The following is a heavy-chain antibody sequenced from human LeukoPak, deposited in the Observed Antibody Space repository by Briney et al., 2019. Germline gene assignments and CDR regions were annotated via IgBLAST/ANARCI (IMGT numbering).Heavy chain of an antibody. D-gene: IGHD5-12*01. CDR2: IYYSGST. J-gene: IGHJ6*02. Sequence: PSETLSLTCTVSGGSVSSGSYYWSRIRQPPGKGLEWIGYIYYSGSTNYNPSLKSRVTISVDTSKNQFSLKLSSVTAADTAVYYCAREIKWLRLGYYYYGMDVWGQGTTVTVSS. CDR3: AREIKWLRLGYYYYGMDV. CDR1: GGSVSSGSYY. V-gene: IGHV4-61*01.